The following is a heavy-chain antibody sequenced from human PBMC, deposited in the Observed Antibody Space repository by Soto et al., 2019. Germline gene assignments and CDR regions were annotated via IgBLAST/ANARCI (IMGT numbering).Heavy chain of an antibody. J-gene: IGHJ6*02. D-gene: IGHD2-21*02. CDR1: RLTFSSYA. CDR3: ARDGYIVVVTAHPTDYGMDV. Sequence: SGGSLRLSCAASRLTFSSYAMTWVRQAPGKGLQWVSTISGSGSSTYYADSVKGRFTISRDNSKSTLFLQMNSLRAEDTAVYYCARDGYIVVVTAHPTDYGMDVWGQGTTVTVSS. CDR2: ISGSGSST. V-gene: IGHV3-23*01.